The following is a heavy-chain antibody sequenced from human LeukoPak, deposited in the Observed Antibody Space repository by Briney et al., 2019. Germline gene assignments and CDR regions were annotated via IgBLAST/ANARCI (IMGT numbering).Heavy chain of an antibody. CDR3: ARVMYYYDSSGYSPFDY. CDR1: GYTFTDYF. D-gene: IGHD3-22*01. J-gene: IGHJ4*02. Sequence: SVKVSCKASGYTFTDYFMHWVRQAPGQGLEWMGGIIPIFGTANYAQKFQGRVTITADKSMSTAYMELSSLRSEDTAVYYCARVMYYYDSSGYSPFDYWGQGTLVTVSS. V-gene: IGHV1-69*06. CDR2: IIPIFGTA.